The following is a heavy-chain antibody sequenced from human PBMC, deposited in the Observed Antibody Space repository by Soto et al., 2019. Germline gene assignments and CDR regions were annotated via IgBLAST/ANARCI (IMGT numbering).Heavy chain of an antibody. CDR3: ARGGASVTTPFDY. J-gene: IGHJ4*02. CDR2: ISSSGSTI. V-gene: IGHV3-11*01. CDR1: GFAFSDPY. Sequence: QVQLVESGGGLVKPGGSLRLSCAASGFAFSDPYMRWIRQAPGKGLEWISYISSSGSTIYYADSVKGRFTISRDNAKKSVYLQMDSLTADDTAVYYCARGGASVTTPFDYWGQGTQVTVSS. D-gene: IGHD4-17*01.